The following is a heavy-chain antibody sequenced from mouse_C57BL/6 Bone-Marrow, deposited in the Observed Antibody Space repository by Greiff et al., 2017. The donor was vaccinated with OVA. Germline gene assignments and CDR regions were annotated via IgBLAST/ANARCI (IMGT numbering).Heavy chain of an antibody. CDR2: ITHSGET. CDR3: AGDRGDYEYDDAVAY. Sequence: VKVVESGPGLVKPSQSLFLTCSITGFPITSGYSWIWIRQSPGKPLEWMGYITHSGETFYNPSLQSPISITRETSKNQFVLQLNSVTTEDTAMYYCAGDRGDYEYDDAVAYWGQGTLVTVSA. V-gene: IGHV12-3*01. J-gene: IGHJ3*01. CDR1: GFPITSGYS. D-gene: IGHD2-4*01.